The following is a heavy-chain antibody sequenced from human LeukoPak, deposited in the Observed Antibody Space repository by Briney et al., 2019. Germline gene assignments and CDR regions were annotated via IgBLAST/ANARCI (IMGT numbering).Heavy chain of an antibody. CDR1: GYTFTGYY. J-gene: IGHJ3*02. CDR3: ASPLYYDILTGQLWAFDI. CDR2: INPNSGGT. D-gene: IGHD3-9*01. Sequence: ASVKVSCKASGYTFTGYYMHWVRQAPGQGLEWMGWINPNSGGTNYAQKFQGRVTMTRDTSISTAYMELSRLRSDDTAVYYCASPLYYDILTGQLWAFDIWGQGTMVTVSS. V-gene: IGHV1-2*02.